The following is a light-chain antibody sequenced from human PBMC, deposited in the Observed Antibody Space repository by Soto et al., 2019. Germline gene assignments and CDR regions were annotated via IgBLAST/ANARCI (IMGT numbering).Light chain of an antibody. CDR2: AAS. CDR1: QSISIY. CDR3: QHYNSYSEA. V-gene: IGKV1-39*01. Sequence: DIHMTQSPSSLSASVGDRVTITCLASQSISIYLNWYQQKPGKAPKLLIYAASSLQSGVPSRFSGSGSGTEFTLTISSLQPDDFATYYCQHYNSYSEAFGQGTKVDI. J-gene: IGKJ1*01.